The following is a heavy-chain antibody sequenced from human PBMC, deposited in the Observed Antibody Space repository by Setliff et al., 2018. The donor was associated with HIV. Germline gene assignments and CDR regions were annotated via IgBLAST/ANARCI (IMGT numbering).Heavy chain of an antibody. CDR1: GGSISSSSYY. CDR3: ASRVYYYDSSGYLREEGFDP. Sequence: SETLSLTCTVSGGSISSSSYYWGRIRQPPGKGLEWIGSIYYSGSTYYNTALSNRVTVSVDTSKNQFSLKLSSVTAADAAVYYCASRVYYYDSSGYLREEGFDPWGQGTLVTVSS. V-gene: IGHV4-39*01. D-gene: IGHD3-22*01. CDR2: IYYSGST. J-gene: IGHJ5*02.